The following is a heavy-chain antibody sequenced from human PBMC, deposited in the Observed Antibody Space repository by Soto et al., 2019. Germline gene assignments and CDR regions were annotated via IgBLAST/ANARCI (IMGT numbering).Heavy chain of an antibody. V-gene: IGHV3-11*06. CDR1: GFTFSDYY. J-gene: IGHJ4*02. CDR2: XXSXXXXX. D-gene: IGHD1-7*01. CDR3: ARDSTGTTPDY. Sequence: PGGSLRLSCTASGFTFSDYYISWIRQAPGKGLEWXSYXXSXXXXXNXXXSVKGRFTISRDNAKNSLYLQMNSLRAEDTAVYYCARDSTGTTPDYWGQGTLVTVSS.